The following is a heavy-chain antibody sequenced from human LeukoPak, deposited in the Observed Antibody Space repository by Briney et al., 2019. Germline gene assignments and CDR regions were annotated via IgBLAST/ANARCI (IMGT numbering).Heavy chain of an antibody. Sequence: SETLSLTCAVYGGSFSGYYWSGIRQPPGKGLEWIGEINHSGSTDYNPSLKSRVTISVDTSKNQFSLKLSSVTAADTAVYYCARSRGPSYYYYYGMDVWGQGTTVTVSS. J-gene: IGHJ6*02. D-gene: IGHD3-10*01. CDR1: GGSFSGYY. V-gene: IGHV4-34*01. CDR2: INHSGST. CDR3: ARSRGPSYYYYYGMDV.